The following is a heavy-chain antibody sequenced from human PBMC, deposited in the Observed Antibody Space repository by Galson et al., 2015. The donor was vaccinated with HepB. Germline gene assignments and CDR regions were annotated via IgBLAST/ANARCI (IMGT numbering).Heavy chain of an antibody. CDR2: INTGNGNT. D-gene: IGHD3-22*01. J-gene: IGHJ4*02. V-gene: IGHV1-3*04. CDR3: ARGSRLPYDSNCFDY. Sequence: SVKVSCKASGYTFTNYAMHWVRQAPGQGLEWMGWINTGNGNTKYSQKFQGRVTITSDRPASTAYMELSGLTPEDTAVYYCARGSRLPYDSNCFDYWGRGTLLTVSS. CDR1: GYTFTNYA.